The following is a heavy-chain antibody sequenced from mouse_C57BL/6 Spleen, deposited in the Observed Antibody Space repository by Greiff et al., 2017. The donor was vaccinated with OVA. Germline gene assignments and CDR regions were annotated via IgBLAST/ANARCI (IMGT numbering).Heavy chain of an antibody. J-gene: IGHJ4*01. V-gene: IGHV7-3*01. CDR2: ISNKANGHTT. CDR3: AGPAGGAMDY. CDR1: GFTFTDYY. Sequence: DVMLVESGGGLVQPGGSLSLSCAASGFTFTDYYMSWVRQPPGKALEWLGFISNKANGHTTEYSASVKGRFTTSRDNSQSILYLLMNALRAEESATYYCAGPAGGAMDYWGQGTSVTVSS.